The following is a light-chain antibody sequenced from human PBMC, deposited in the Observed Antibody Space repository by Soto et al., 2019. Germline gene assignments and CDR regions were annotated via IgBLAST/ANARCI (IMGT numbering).Light chain of an antibody. Sequence: DIQMTQSPSTLSASVGDRVTITCRASQSISTWLAWYQHRPGKAPKLLIYGASTLESGGPSRFSGSGSGTEFTLTISSLQPDDFAPYYCQHYNTYPWTFGHGTKVDIK. CDR2: GAS. CDR3: QHYNTYPWT. J-gene: IGKJ1*01. CDR1: QSISTW. V-gene: IGKV1-5*01.